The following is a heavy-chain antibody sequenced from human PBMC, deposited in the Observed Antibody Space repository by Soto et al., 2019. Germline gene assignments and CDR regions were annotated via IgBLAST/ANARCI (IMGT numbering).Heavy chain of an antibody. J-gene: IGHJ3*02. CDR3: ANLARYCSGGSCYLDAFYI. CDR1: GFTFSSYA. CDR2: ISGSGGST. Sequence: EVQLLESGGGLVQPGGSLRLSCAASGFTFSSYAMSWVRQAPGKGLEWVSAISGSGGSTYYADSVKGRFTISRDNSKNTLYLQMNSLRAEDTAVYYCANLARYCSGGSCYLDAFYIWGQGTMVTVSS. V-gene: IGHV3-23*01. D-gene: IGHD2-15*01.